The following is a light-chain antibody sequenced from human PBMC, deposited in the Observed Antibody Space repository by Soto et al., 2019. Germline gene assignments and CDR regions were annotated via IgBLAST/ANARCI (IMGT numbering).Light chain of an antibody. J-gene: IGKJ5*01. Sequence: EIVLTQSPATLSLSPGERATLFCRASQSVKSYLALNQQRPGQAPRLLISDASNRATGYPARFSGSGSGTDFSLTISSLEPEDFAVYYCQQRSTWPAITFGQGTRLEIK. CDR2: DAS. V-gene: IGKV3-11*01. CDR3: QQRSTWPAIT. CDR1: QSVKSY.